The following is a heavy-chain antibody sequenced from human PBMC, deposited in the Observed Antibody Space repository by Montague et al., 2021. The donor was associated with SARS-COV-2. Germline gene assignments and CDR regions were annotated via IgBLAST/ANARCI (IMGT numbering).Heavy chain of an antibody. CDR2: IYYSGST. CDR1: GGSISSYY. V-gene: IGHV4-59*01. D-gene: IGHD5-24*01. Sequence: SETLSLTCTVSGGSISSYYWSWIRQPPGKGLEWIGYIYYSGSTNYNPSLKSRVTISVDTSKNQFSLKLNSMTAADTAVYYCARDRGGRLQLEAYFDYWGQGTLVTVSS. CDR3: ARDRGGRLQLEAYFDY. J-gene: IGHJ4*02.